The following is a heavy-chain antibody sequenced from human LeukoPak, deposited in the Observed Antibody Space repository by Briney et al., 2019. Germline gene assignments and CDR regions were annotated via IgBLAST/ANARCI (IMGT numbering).Heavy chain of an antibody. D-gene: IGHD3-10*01. V-gene: IGHV4-34*01. CDR1: NGSFSGYY. Sequence: SETLSLTCAVYNGSFSGYYWSWIRQPPGKGLEWIAEINHSGSTTNYNPSLKSRVTILVDTSKNQVSLKLSSVTAAVTAVYYCARDTRLLWFGEGSSYYYGMDVWGQGTTVTVSS. CDR3: ARDTRLLWFGEGSSYYYGMDV. J-gene: IGHJ6*02. CDR2: INHSGSTT.